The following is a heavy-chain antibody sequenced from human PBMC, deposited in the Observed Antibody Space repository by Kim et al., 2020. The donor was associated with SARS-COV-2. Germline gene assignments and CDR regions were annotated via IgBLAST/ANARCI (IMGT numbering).Heavy chain of an antibody. J-gene: IGHJ2*01. Sequence: SETLSLTCTVSGGFTSSYYWSWIRQPPGKGLEWIGYIYYNGNTNYNPSLKSRVTISVDTSKNQLSLKLSSMTAADTAVYYCARHSIMTMYWNFDLWGRGTLVTVSS. CDR3: ARHSIMTMYWNFDL. V-gene: IGHV4-59*08. D-gene: IGHD3-10*01. CDR2: IYYNGNT. CDR1: GGFTSSYY.